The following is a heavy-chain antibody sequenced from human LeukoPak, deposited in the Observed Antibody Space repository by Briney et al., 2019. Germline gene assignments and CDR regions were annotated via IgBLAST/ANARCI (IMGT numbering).Heavy chain of an antibody. V-gene: IGHV3-23*01. Sequence: GGSLRLSCAASGFTFSSYAMSWVRQAPGKGLEWVSAISGSGGSTYYADPVKGRFTISTDNSKNTLYLQINSLRDEDTAVYYCAKNLALGYASSGYYFAYWGQGTLVTASS. CDR2: ISGSGGST. CDR1: GFTFSSYA. J-gene: IGHJ4*02. D-gene: IGHD3-22*01. CDR3: AKNLALGYASSGYYFAY.